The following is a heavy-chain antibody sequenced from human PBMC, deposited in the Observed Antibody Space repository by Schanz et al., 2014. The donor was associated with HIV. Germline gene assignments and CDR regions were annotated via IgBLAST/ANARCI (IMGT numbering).Heavy chain of an antibody. D-gene: IGHD3-3*02. J-gene: IGHJ4*02. Sequence: QVQLQESGPGLVKPSQTLSLTCTVSGGSISSGGYYWSWIRQHPGKGLEWIGYIYYSGSTNYNPPHKSRVTISVDTSSDQFSLKLSSVTAADTAVYYCARDSTMDYFDYWGQGTLVTVSS. CDR1: GGSISSGGYY. CDR3: ARDSTMDYFDY. CDR2: IYYSGST. V-gene: IGHV4-31*03.